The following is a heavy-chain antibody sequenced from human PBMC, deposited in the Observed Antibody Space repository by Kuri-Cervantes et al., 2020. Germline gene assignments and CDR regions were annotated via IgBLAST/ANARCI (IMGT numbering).Heavy chain of an antibody. CDR2: INSDGSST. Sequence: GGSLRLSCAASGFSFSSYWMHWVRQAPGKGLVWVSRINSDGSSTSHADSVKGRFTISRDNAKNTLYLQMNSLRAEDTAVYYCARGGFGEGDDYWGQGTLVTVSS. CDR3: ARGGFGEGDDY. CDR1: GFSFSSYW. V-gene: IGHV3-74*01. J-gene: IGHJ4*02. D-gene: IGHD3-10*01.